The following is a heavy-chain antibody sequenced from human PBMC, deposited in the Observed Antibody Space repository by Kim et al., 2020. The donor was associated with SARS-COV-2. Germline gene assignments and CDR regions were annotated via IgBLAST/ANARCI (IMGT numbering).Heavy chain of an antibody. D-gene: IGHD6-19*01. CDR3: ARWGIAVAGTRDYYYYGMDV. CDR1: GGTFSSYA. Sequence: SVKVSCKASGGTFSSYAISWVRQAPGQGLEWMGGIIPIFGTANYAQKFQDIVTITADESTSTAYMELSSLRSEGTAVYYCARWGIAVAGTRDYYYYGMDVWGQGTTVTVSS. V-gene: IGHV1-69*13. J-gene: IGHJ6*02. CDR2: IIPIFGTA.